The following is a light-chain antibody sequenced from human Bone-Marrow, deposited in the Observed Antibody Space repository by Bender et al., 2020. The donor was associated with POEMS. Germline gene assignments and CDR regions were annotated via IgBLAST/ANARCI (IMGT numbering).Light chain of an antibody. V-gene: IGLV1-44*01. CDR3: CSYTSGNTWV. CDR2: SSH. J-gene: IGLJ3*02. CDR1: SSNIGAHA. Sequence: QSVLTQPPSASGTPGQRVTISCSGGSSNIGAHAVNWYQHLPGTAPKLLIYSSHRRPSEVPDRFSGSRSGTSASLAISGLQAEDEAAYYCCSYTSGNTWVFGGGARLTVL.